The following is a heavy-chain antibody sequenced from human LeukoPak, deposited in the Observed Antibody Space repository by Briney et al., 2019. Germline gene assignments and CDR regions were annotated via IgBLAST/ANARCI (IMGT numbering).Heavy chain of an antibody. CDR3: ARELGYFEYSGSYGNAFDY. J-gene: IGHJ4*02. V-gene: IGHV3-33*01. Sequence: GRSLRLSCAASGFTFSSYGMPRVRQAPGKGLEWVAVIWYGGSNKYYADSVKGRFTISRDNSKNTLYLQMNSLRAEDTAVYYFARELGYFEYSGSYGNAFDYWGQGTLVTVSS. D-gene: IGHD1-26*01. CDR1: GFTFSSYG. CDR2: IWYGGSNK.